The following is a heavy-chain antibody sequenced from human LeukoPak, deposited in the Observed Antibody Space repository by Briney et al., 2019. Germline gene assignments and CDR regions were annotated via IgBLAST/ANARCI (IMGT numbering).Heavy chain of an antibody. J-gene: IGHJ4*02. V-gene: IGHV1-46*01. CDR2: ISPSGDST. CDR1: GYTFTSYY. D-gene: IGHD1-26*01. CDR3: AKDGGSFNSDF. Sequence: ASVKVSFKASGYTFTSYYMHWVRQAPGQGLEWMGIISPSGDSTTYAQKFQGRVTMTRDSSTSTVHMDLSSLRSEDTAVYYCAKDGGSFNSDFWGQGTLVTVSS.